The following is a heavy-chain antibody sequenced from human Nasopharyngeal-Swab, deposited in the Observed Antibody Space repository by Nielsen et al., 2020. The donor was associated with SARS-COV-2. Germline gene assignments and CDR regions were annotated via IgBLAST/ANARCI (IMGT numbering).Heavy chain of an antibody. CDR1: GFSFNTYG. D-gene: IGHD5-24*01. CDR3: ARDQRVETAHKSLYYGMDV. J-gene: IGHJ6*02. CDR2: ISDDNTI. Sequence: GGSLRLSCAASGFSFNTYGLNWVRQAPGKGLEWISYISDDNTIFYADSVKGRFTISRDNAKNSLYLHMNSLRDEDTALYYCARDQRVETAHKSLYYGMDVWGQGTTVTVSS. V-gene: IGHV3-48*02.